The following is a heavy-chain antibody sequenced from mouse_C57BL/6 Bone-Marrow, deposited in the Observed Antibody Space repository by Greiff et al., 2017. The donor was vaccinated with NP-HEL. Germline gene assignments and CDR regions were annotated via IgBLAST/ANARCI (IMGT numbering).Heavy chain of an antibody. Sequence: KESCKASGYTFTSYWMHWVKQRPGRGLEWIGRIDPNSGGTKYNEKFKSKATLTVDKPSSTAYMQLSSLTSEDSAVYYCARDYYGSSYPWFAYWGQGTLVTVSA. CDR1: GYTFTSYW. J-gene: IGHJ3*01. V-gene: IGHV1-72*01. D-gene: IGHD1-1*01. CDR2: IDPNSGGT. CDR3: ARDYYGSSYPWFAY.